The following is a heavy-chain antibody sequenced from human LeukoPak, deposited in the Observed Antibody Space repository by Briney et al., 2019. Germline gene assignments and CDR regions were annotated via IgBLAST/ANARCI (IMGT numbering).Heavy chain of an antibody. J-gene: IGHJ4*02. Sequence: GGSLRLSCAASGFTFSSYAMHWVRQAPGKGLEWVAVISYDGSNKYYADSVKGRFTISRDNSKNTLYLQMNSLRAEDTAVYYCARDTFSRSLDYWGQGTLVTVSS. CDR2: ISYDGSNK. CDR3: ARDTFSRSLDY. CDR1: GFTFSSYA. V-gene: IGHV3-30-3*01.